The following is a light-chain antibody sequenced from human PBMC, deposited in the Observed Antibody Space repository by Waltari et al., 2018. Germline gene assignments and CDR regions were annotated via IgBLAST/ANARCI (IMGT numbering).Light chain of an antibody. V-gene: IGKV3-20*01. Sequence: EIVLTQSPGTLSLSPGERATLSCRASQSISSNYLAWYQQKSGQAPRLLIYGAFNRATGIPDRFSGSGSGTDFTLTISSLQPEDFATYYCQQSYNVPYTFGQGTKLELK. J-gene: IGKJ2*01. CDR2: GAF. CDR1: QSISSNY. CDR3: QQSYNVPYT.